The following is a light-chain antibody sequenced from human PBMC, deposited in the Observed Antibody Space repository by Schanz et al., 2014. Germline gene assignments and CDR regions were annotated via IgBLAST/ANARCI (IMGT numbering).Light chain of an antibody. CDR3: QHYYSTPPT. CDR2: WAS. Sequence: DIVLTQSPDSLAVSLGERATINCKSSQSVLYSSNNKNYLAWHQQKPGQPPKLLIYWASTRQSGVPDRFSGSGSGTDFTLTISSLQAEDVAVYYCQHYYSTPPTFGQGTKVEIK. V-gene: IGKV4-1*01. CDR1: QSVLYSSNNKNY. J-gene: IGKJ1*01.